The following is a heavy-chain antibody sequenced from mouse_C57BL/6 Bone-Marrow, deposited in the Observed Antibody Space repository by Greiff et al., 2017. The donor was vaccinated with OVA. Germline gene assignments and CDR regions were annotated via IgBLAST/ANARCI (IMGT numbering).Heavy chain of an antibody. CDR2: IDPSDSET. Sequence: VQLQQPGAELVRPGSSVKLSCKASGYTFTSYWMHWVKQRPIQGLEWIGNIDPSDSETHYNQKFKDKATLTVDKSSSTAYMQLSSLTSEDSAVYYCARMGYYDYDGYFDVWGTGTTVTVSS. V-gene: IGHV1-52*01. CDR3: ARMGYYDYDGYFDV. CDR1: GYTFTSYW. D-gene: IGHD2-4*01. J-gene: IGHJ1*03.